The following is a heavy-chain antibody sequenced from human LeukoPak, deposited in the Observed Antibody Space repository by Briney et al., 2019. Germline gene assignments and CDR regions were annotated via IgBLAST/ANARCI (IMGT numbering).Heavy chain of an antibody. V-gene: IGHV3-30-3*01. J-gene: IGHJ4*02. CDR3: ARGGSSGLFDY. D-gene: IGHD6-19*01. CDR2: ISYDGSNK. CDR1: GFTFGSYA. Sequence: PGGSLRLSCAASGFTFGSYAMHWVRQAPGKGLEWVAVISYDGSNKYYADSVKGRFTISRDNSKNTLYLQTNSLRAEDTAVYYCARGGSSGLFDYWGQGTLVTVSS.